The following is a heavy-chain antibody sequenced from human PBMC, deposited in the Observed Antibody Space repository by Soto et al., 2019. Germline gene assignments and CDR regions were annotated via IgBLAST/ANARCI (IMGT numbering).Heavy chain of an antibody. V-gene: IGHV6-1*01. J-gene: IGHJ6*02. Sequence: SPTLSLTCAISGDSVSSNSAAWNWIRQSPSRGLEWLGRTYYRSKWYNDYAVSVKSRITINPDTSKNQFSLQLNSVTPEDTAVYYCAVSMVRGVIMHYYGMDVWGQGTTVTVSS. CDR2: TYYRSKWYN. D-gene: IGHD3-10*01. CDR3: AVSMVRGVIMHYYGMDV. CDR1: GDSVSSNSAA.